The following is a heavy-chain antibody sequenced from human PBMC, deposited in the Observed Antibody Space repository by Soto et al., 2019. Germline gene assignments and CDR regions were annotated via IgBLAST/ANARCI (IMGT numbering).Heavy chain of an antibody. V-gene: IGHV4-39*01. Sequence: LSLTCTVSGGSISSSSYYWGWIRQPPGKGLEWIGSIYYSGSTYYNPSLKSRVTISVDTSKNQFSLKLSSVTAADTAAYYCARHPFSPIAVAGPFFDYWGQGTLVTVSS. J-gene: IGHJ4*02. CDR3: ARHPFSPIAVAGPFFDY. CDR1: GGSISSSSYY. D-gene: IGHD6-19*01. CDR2: IYYSGST.